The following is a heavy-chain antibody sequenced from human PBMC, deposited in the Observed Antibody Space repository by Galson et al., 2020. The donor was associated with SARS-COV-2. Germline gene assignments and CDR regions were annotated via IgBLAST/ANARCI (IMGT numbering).Heavy chain of an antibody. CDR3: ASQFWWAWY. CDR1: GFTFSSYW. CDR2: INSDGSST. J-gene: IGHJ4*02. D-gene: IGHD2-15*01. Sequence: ALHGESLKISCAASGFTFSSYWMHWVRQAPGKGLVWVSRINSDGSSTSYADSVKGRFTISRDNAKNTLYLQMNSLRAEDTAVYYCASQFWWAWYWGQGTLVTVSS. V-gene: IGHV3-74*01.